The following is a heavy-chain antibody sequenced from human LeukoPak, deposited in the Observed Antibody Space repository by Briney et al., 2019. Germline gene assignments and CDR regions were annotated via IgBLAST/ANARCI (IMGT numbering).Heavy chain of an antibody. CDR2: INSDGSST. Sequence: GGSLRLSCAASGFTFSSYWMPWVRQVPGKGLVWVSRINSDGSSTSYADSVKGRFTISRDNAKNTLYVQMNSLRAEDTAVYYCSTGSGHAFDIWGRGTMVTISS. J-gene: IGHJ3*02. CDR3: STGSGHAFDI. CDR1: GFTFSSYW. V-gene: IGHV3-74*01. D-gene: IGHD3-10*01.